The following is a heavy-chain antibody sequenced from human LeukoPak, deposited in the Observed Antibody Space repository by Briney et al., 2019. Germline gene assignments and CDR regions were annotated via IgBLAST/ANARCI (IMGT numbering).Heavy chain of an antibody. CDR1: GGSISTYY. CDR2: SYFSGST. J-gene: IGHJ5*02. D-gene: IGHD4-23*01. Sequence: SEPLSLTCTVSGGSISTYYWSWIRQLPGRGLEWIGYSYFSGSTNYNPSLKSRVTISVDTSKNQFSLQLSSVTAADTAVYYCARRGYGGNSGLGSWFDPWGQGTLVTVSS. CDR3: ARRGYGGNSGLGSWFDP. V-gene: IGHV4-59*13.